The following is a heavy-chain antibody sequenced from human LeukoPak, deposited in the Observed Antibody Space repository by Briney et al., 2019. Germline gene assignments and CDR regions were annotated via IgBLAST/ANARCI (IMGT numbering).Heavy chain of an antibody. CDR2: ISSSGSTI. D-gene: IGHD6-13*01. Sequence: GGSLRLSCAASGFTFSSYEMNWVRQAPGKGLEWVSYISSSGSTIYYADSVKGRFTISRDNAKNSLYLQMNSLRAEDTAVYYCAKDPPRVSWYHQVVWGQGTLVTVSS. CDR3: AKDPPRVSWYHQVV. CDR1: GFTFSSYE. V-gene: IGHV3-48*03. J-gene: IGHJ4*02.